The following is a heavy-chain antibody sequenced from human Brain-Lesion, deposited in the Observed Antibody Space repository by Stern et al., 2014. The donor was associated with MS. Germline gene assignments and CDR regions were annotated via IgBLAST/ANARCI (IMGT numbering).Heavy chain of an antibody. D-gene: IGHD5-12*01. CDR3: ARSPATPSGYDRFDY. Sequence: EVQLVESGAEVKKPGESLKISCEASGYLFDDYWIGWVRQMSGRGLELVAIIFPRDSNTRYSPSVQGQVTISADKSIRPAYFQWSSLKASDPAIYSCARSPATPSGYDRFDYWGQGALVTVSS. CDR2: IFPRDSNT. J-gene: IGHJ4*02. CDR1: GYLFDDYW. V-gene: IGHV5-51*03.